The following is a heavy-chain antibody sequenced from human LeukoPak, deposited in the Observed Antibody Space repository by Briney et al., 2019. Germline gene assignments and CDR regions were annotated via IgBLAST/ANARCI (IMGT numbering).Heavy chain of an antibody. Sequence: ASVKVSCKASGYTYTSYAMNWVRQAPGQGLEWMGWINTNTGNPTYAQGFTGRFVFSLDTSVSTAYLQISSLKAEDTAVYYCAREGGSWYGRAFDIWGRGTMVTVSS. CDR2: INTNTGNP. D-gene: IGHD6-13*01. CDR1: GYTYTSYA. J-gene: IGHJ3*02. CDR3: AREGGSWYGRAFDI. V-gene: IGHV7-4-1*02.